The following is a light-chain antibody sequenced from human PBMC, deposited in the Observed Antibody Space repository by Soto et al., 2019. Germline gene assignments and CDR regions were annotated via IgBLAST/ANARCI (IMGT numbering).Light chain of an antibody. J-gene: IGKJ1*01. Sequence: DIQMTQSPSSVSASVGDRVTITCRASQGLSTRLAWYQQKPGQAPKLLIYGTSTLQTGVPSRFSGSRSETDFTLTLRSLQADDCATYDCQEPHGFLWTFGQATKVEIK. V-gene: IGKV1-12*01. CDR3: QEPHGFLWT. CDR1: QGLSTR. CDR2: GTS.